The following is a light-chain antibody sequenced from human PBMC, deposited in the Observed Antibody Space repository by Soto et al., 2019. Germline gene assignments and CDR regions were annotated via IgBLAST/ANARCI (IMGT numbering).Light chain of an antibody. CDR2: GVS. J-gene: IGLJ2*01. V-gene: IGLV2-14*01. Sequence: QSVLTQPASVSGSPGQSITISCTGTSSDVGADYYVSWYQHHPGKAPKLMIYGVSTRPSGVSNRFSGSRSGNTASLTISGLQAEDEADYYCTSYTRGSTLGLFGGGTKVTVL. CDR1: SSDVGADYY. CDR3: TSYTRGSTLGL.